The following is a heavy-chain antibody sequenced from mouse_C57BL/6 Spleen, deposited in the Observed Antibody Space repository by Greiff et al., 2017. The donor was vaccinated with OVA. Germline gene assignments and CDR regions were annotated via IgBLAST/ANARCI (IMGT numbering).Heavy chain of an antibody. CDR3: ARVRNGRYCDMDY. CDR2: ILPGSGST. CDR1: GFTFTGYW. D-gene: IGHD6-1*01. J-gene: IGHJ4*01. Sequence: QVQLQQSGAELMKPGASVKLSCKATGFTFTGYWIEWVKPRPGHGLEWIGEILPGSGSTHYNEKFMGKATFTADTSSNTAYMQLSSLTTEDAGVYCCARVRNGRYCDMDYWGQGTSVTVSS. V-gene: IGHV1-9*01.